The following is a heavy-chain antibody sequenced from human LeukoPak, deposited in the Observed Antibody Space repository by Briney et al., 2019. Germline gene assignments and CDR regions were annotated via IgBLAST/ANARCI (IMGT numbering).Heavy chain of an antibody. CDR3: ARDGVYYCDSSDNNQSEVAFDI. V-gene: IGHV1-46*01. Sequence: ASVKVSCKASGYTFINYYMHWVRQAPGQGLEWMGIINPSGGTTSYAQKFQGRVTMTRDMSTSTLYMELSSLRSEDTAVYYCARDGVYYCDSSDNNQSEVAFDIWGQGTMVTVSS. CDR1: GYTFINYY. CDR2: INPSGGTT. J-gene: IGHJ3*02. D-gene: IGHD3-22*01.